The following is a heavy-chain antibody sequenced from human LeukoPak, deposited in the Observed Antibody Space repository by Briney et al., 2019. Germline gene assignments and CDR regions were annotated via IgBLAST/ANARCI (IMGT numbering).Heavy chain of an antibody. V-gene: IGHV4-4*09. Sequence: SETLSLTCTVSGGSISSYYWSWIRQPPGKGLEWIGYIYTSGSTNYNHPLKSRVTISVDTSKRQFSLKLSSVTAADTAVYYCARRVAARRLFEDYSYYYMDVWGKGTTVTVSS. CDR3: ARRVAARRLFEDYSYYYMDV. D-gene: IGHD6-6*01. CDR1: GGSISSYY. CDR2: IYTSGST. J-gene: IGHJ6*03.